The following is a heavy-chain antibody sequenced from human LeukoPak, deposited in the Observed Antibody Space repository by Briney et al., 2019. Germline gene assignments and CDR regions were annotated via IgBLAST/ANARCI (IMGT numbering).Heavy chain of an antibody. D-gene: IGHD3-22*01. CDR3: ARGQDDRSGTFDY. J-gene: IGHJ4*02. CDR1: GDSVSSGSYY. CDR2: MSPSGTT. Sequence: SETLSLTCTVSGDSVSSGSYYLSWIRQPPGRGLDWIAYMSPSGTTNYNPSLKIRVTTSVDTSRTQFSLRLSSVTAADTAVYYCARGQDDRSGTFDYWGQGTLVTVSS. V-gene: IGHV4-61*01.